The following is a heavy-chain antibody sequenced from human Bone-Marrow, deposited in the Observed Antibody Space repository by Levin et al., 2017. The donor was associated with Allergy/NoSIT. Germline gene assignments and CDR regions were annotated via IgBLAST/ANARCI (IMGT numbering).Heavy chain of an antibody. CDR1: GASISSSNYY. CDR2: MYHSGST. CDR3: ARPLREYNYGVFEH. V-gene: IGHV4-39*01. Sequence: SETLSLTCTVSGASISSSNYYWGWIRQPPGKGLEWIGSMYHSGSTDFNPSLESRVTLSVDTSKNQFSLKLRSVTAADTAVYYCARPLREYNYGVFEHWGQGALVTVSS. J-gene: IGHJ4*02. D-gene: IGHD5-18*01.